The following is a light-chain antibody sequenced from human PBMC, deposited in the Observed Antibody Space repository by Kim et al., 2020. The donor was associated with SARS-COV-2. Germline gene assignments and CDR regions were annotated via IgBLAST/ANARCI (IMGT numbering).Light chain of an antibody. Sequence: ALGQTARITCGGDNIGTRNVHWYQQKPGQAPVLVIYRDANRPSGIPERFSGSNSGNSATLTISGAQAGDEADYYCQVWDTSTAYVVFGGGTQLTVL. CDR2: RDA. CDR3: QVWDTSTAYVV. J-gene: IGLJ2*01. V-gene: IGLV3-9*01. CDR1: NIGTRN.